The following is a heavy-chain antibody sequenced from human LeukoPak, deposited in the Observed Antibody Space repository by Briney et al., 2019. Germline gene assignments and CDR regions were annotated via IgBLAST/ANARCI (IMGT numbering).Heavy chain of an antibody. Sequence: PSETLSLTCTVSGGSINNYYWSWVRQPPGAGLEWLAYIYYTGSTNYNPSLKTRLTISVDTSKNQFSLRLNSATAADTAVYYCARFSQYYDSPTHYLDYWGQGILVTVSS. CDR1: GGSINNYY. D-gene: IGHD2/OR15-2a*01. J-gene: IGHJ4*02. CDR3: ARFSQYYDSPTHYLDY. CDR2: IYYTGST. V-gene: IGHV4-59*08.